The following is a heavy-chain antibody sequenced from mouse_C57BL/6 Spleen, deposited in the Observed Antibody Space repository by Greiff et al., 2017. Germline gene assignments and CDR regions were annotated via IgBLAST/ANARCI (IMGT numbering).Heavy chain of an antibody. J-gene: IGHJ2*01. Sequence: VQLQQPGAELVKPGASVKLSCKASGYTFTSYWMQWVKQRPGQGLEWIGEIDPSDSYTNYNQKFKGKATLTVDTSSSTAYMQLSSLTSEDSAVYYCARRGAYYGNYDFDYWGQGTTLTVSS. CDR1: GYTFTSYW. D-gene: IGHD2-10*01. CDR3: ARRGAYYGNYDFDY. V-gene: IGHV1-50*01. CDR2: IDPSDSYT.